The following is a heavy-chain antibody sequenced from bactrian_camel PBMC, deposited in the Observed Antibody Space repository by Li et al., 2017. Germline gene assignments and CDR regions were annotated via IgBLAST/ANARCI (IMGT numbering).Heavy chain of an antibody. CDR1: GYTNSIKY. CDR2: VKSDGST. J-gene: IGHJ4*01. V-gene: IGHV3S53*01. CDR3: TRRSFRRGYFVSGPT. D-gene: IGHD1*01. Sequence: QVQLVESGGGSVQAGGSLRLSCTASGYTNSIKYMGWFRQAPGKERELVSYVKSDGSTYYRDSVKGRFTIPRDNAKNTVYLQMNSLKPEDTAMYYCTRRSFRRGYFVSGPTGAREPRSPSP.